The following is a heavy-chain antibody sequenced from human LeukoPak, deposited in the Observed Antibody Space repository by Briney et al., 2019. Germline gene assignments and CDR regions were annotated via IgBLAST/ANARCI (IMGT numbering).Heavy chain of an antibody. CDR2: IIPIFGTA. CDR1: GGTFSSYA. Sequence: SVKVSCKASGGTFSSYAISWVRQAPGQGLEWMGGIIPIFGTANYAQKFQGRVTITTDESTSTAYMELTSLRSEDTAVYYCARDNYAGANWFDPWGQGTLVTVSS. D-gene: IGHD1-7*01. V-gene: IGHV1-69*05. J-gene: IGHJ5*02. CDR3: ARDNYAGANWFDP.